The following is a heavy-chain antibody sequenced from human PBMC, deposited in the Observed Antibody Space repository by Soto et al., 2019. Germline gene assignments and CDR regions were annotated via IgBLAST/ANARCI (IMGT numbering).Heavy chain of an antibody. V-gene: IGHV3-23*01. CDR2: ISDSGTNT. J-gene: IGHJ6*02. CDR3: AKTLPKSGSAPYYFTLDV. CDR1: GFTFSSYA. Sequence: GGSLRLSCAVFGFTFSSYALSWIRQAPEKGLEWVSAISDSGTNTYYADSVKGRFTISRDDSKNTLFLQMNSLRAEDTAIYYCAKTLPKSGSAPYYFTLDVWGQGTTVTVS.